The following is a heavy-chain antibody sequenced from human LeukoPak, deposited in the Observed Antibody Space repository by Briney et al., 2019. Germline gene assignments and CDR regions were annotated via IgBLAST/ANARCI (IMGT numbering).Heavy chain of an antibody. CDR2: ISSSGSTI. CDR3: ARAFDYGDYDVAFDI. J-gene: IGHJ3*02. D-gene: IGHD4-17*01. Sequence: PGGSLRLSCAASGFTFSSYEMNWVRQAPGKGLEWVSYISSSGSTIYYADSVKGRFTISRDNAKNSLYLQMNSLRAEDTAVYYCARAFDYGDYDVAFDIWGQGTMVTVSS. V-gene: IGHV3-48*03. CDR1: GFTFSSYE.